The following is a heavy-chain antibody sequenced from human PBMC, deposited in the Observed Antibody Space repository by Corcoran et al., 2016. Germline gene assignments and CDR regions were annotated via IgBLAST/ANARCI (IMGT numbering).Heavy chain of an antibody. V-gene: IGHV4-61*01. CDR1: GGSVSSGSYY. CDR2: IYYSGST. D-gene: IGHD4-17*01. J-gene: IGHJ4*02. CDR3: ARDLRGYGLFDY. Sequence: QVQLQESGPGLVKPSETLSLTCTVSGGSVSSGSYYWSWIRQPPGKGLEWIGYIYYSGSTNYNPSLKSRVTISVDTSKNQFSLKLSSVTAADTAVDYFARDLRGYGLFDYWGQGTLVTVSS.